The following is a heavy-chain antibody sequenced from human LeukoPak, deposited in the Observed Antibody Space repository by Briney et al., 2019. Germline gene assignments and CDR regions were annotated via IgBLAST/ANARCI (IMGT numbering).Heavy chain of an antibody. CDR1: GYTFTSYY. CDR2: INPSGGST. V-gene: IGHV1-46*01. Sequence: ASVKVSCKASGYTFTSYYMHWVRQAPRQGLERMGIINPSGGSTSYAQKFQGRVTMTRDTSTSTVYMELSSLRSEDTAVYYCARDTRYSSSWYNFDYWGQGTLVTVSS. D-gene: IGHD6-13*01. J-gene: IGHJ4*02. CDR3: ARDTRYSSSWYNFDY.